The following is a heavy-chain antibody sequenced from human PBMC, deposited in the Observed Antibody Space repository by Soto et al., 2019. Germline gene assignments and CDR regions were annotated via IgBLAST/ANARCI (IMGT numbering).Heavy chain of an antibody. Sequence: QVQLVESGGGEVQPGGSLRLSCAASGFTFSRHAIHWVRLTPGRGLEWVLAISRDGSYIYYTDSVKGRFTVSRDNSKNTVFVQMNRLIPDDTALCFCARTRNGGVADSFVSLGQGTRVTVSS. D-gene: IGHD3-3*01. CDR1: GFTFSRHA. V-gene: IGHV3-30*04. J-gene: IGHJ5*01. CDR2: ISRDGSYI. CDR3: ARTRNGGVADSFVS.